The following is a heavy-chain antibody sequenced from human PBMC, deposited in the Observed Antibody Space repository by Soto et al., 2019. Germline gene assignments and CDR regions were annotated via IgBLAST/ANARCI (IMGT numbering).Heavy chain of an antibody. CDR1: GFTFSSYG. Sequence: GGSLRLSCAASGFTFSSYGMHWVRQAPGKGLEWVAVISYDGSNKYYADSVKGRFTISRDNSKNTLYLQMNSLRAEDTAVYYCAKGGSGDYGPPPLWGRGTLVTVSS. CDR2: ISYDGSNK. CDR3: AKGGSGDYGPPPL. J-gene: IGHJ2*01. V-gene: IGHV3-30*18. D-gene: IGHD4-17*01.